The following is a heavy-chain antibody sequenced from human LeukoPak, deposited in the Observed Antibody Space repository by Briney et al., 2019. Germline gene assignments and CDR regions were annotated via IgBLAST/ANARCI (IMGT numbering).Heavy chain of an antibody. CDR3: AKGDWGFPFDY. J-gene: IGHJ4*02. Sequence: GGSLRLSCAASGFTFSGYAMSWCRQAPGKGLEWVSTISGSSGRTYYADSVKGRFTISRDNSKNTLYLQMNNLRADYTAVYYCAKGDWGFPFDYWGQGTLVTVSS. V-gene: IGHV3-23*01. D-gene: IGHD7-27*01. CDR2: ISGSSGRT. CDR1: GFTFSGYA.